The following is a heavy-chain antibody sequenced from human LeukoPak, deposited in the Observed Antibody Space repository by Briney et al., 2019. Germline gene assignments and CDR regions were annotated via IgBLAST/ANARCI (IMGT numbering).Heavy chain of an antibody. CDR3: ATDRIEVDAFDI. Sequence: SETLSLTCTVSGGSISSYFWSWIRQPAGKGLEWIGRIYTSGSTNYNPSLKSRVTISVDTSKNQFSLKLSSVTAADTAVYYCATDRIEVDAFDIWGQGTMVTVSS. V-gene: IGHV4-4*07. J-gene: IGHJ3*02. CDR1: GGSISSYF. D-gene: IGHD2-15*01. CDR2: IYTSGST.